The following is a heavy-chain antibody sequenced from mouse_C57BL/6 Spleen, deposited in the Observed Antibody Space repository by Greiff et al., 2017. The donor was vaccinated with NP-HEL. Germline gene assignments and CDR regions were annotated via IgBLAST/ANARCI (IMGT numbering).Heavy chain of an antibody. D-gene: IGHD2-1*01. Sequence: DVKLVESGGGLVKPGGSLKLSCAASGFTFSSYAMSWVRQTPEKRLEWVATISDGGSYTYYPDTVKGRFTISRDNAKNNLYLQMSHLKSEDTAMYYCARDQDLYYGNYYYLDYWGQGTTLTVSS. V-gene: IGHV5-4*01. CDR3: ARDQDLYYGNYYYLDY. J-gene: IGHJ2*01. CDR1: GFTFSSYA. CDR2: ISDGGSYT.